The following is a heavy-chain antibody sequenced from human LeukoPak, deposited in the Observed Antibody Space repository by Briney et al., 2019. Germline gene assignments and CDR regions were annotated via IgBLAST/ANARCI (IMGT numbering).Heavy chain of an antibody. V-gene: IGHV3-20*04. D-gene: IGHD3-22*01. CDR2: INWDGTNT. CDR3: ARVGYYYESSSYSGAFDI. Sequence: GGSLRLSCAASGFTFDDYGMSWVRQVPGKGLEWVSGINWDGTNTGYADSVKGRFTISRDNAKNSLYLQMNSLGAEDTALYYCARVGYYYESSSYSGAFDIWGQGAMVIVSS. J-gene: IGHJ3*02. CDR1: GFTFDDYG.